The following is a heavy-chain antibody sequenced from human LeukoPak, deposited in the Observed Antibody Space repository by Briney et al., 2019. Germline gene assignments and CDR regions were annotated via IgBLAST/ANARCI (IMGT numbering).Heavy chain of an antibody. Sequence: SETLSLTCTVSGGSISSSSYYWDWIRQPPGKGLEWIGEINHSGSTNYNPSLKSRVTISVDTSKNQFSLKLSSVTAADTAVYYCARKSGSPSFDYWGQGTLVTVSS. CDR2: INHSGST. D-gene: IGHD1-26*01. CDR1: GGSISSSSYY. J-gene: IGHJ4*02. CDR3: ARKSGSPSFDY. V-gene: IGHV4-39*07.